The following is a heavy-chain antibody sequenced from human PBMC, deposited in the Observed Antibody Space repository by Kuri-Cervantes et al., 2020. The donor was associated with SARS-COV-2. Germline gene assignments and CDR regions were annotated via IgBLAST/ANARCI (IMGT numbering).Heavy chain of an antibody. CDR3: ARTKMKYTSSWYVDY. J-gene: IGHJ4*02. D-gene: IGHD6-13*01. Sequence: ETLTISCTVAAGSVSSGSYYWSWIRQPPGKGLGWIGYIYYSGSTNYNPSLKSRVTISVDTSKNQFSLKLSSVTAADTAVYYCARTKMKYTSSWYVDYWGQGTLVTVSS. V-gene: IGHV4-61*01. CDR2: IYYSGST. CDR1: AGSVSSGSYY.